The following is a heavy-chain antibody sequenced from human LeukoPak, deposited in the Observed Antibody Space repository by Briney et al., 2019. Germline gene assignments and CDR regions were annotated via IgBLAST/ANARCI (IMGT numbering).Heavy chain of an antibody. D-gene: IGHD3-3*01. CDR1: GYSISSGYY. Sequence: ETLSLTCTVSGYSISSGYYWGWIRQPPGKGLEWIGSIYHSGSTYYNPSLKSRVTISLDTSKSQFSLKVRYVTAADTAVYYCARGLNDSWTGENYWGQGTLVTVSS. CDR2: IYHSGST. J-gene: IGHJ4*02. V-gene: IGHV4-38-2*02. CDR3: ARGLNDSWTGENY.